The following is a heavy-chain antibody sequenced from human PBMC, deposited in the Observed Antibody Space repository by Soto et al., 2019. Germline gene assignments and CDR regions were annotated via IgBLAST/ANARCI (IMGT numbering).Heavy chain of an antibody. CDR2: IYWDDDK. CDR3: ARLSGWYYFDY. J-gene: IGHJ4*02. CDR1: GFSLTTSGVG. Sequence: QITLKESGPTLVKPTQTLTLTCTFSGFSLTTSGVGVGWIRQPPGKALEWLGLIYWDDDKRYSPSLKSRLTITXXTSKNQVVLTMTNMDPVDTATYSCARLSGWYYFDYWGQGTLVTVSS. V-gene: IGHV2-5*02. D-gene: IGHD6-19*01.